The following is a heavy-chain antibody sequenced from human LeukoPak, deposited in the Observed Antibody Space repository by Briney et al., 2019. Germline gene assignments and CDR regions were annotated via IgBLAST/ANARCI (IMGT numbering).Heavy chain of an antibody. D-gene: IGHD3-10*01. Sequence: PSETLSLTCAVYGGSFSGYYWSWIRQPPGKGLEWIGEINHSGSTNYNPSLKSRVTISVDTSKNQFSLKLSSVTAADTAVYYCARRREGGGSGYKPDAFDIWGQGTMVTVSS. CDR1: GGSFSGYY. CDR3: ARRREGGGSGYKPDAFDI. CDR2: INHSGST. J-gene: IGHJ3*02. V-gene: IGHV4-34*01.